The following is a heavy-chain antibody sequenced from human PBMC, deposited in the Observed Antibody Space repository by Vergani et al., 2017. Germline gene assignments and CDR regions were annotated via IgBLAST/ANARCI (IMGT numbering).Heavy chain of an antibody. CDR3: ARHREVPAANYYYYYMDV. Sequence: EVHLVRSGAEVKKPGESLKISCGGSGYIFSNYWIAWVRQMPGKGLEWMGIIYPGDSKTKYNPSFQGQVTVSADKSISTAYLQWNTLQAPDTAIYYCARHREVPAANYYYYYMDVWGKGTTVTVSS. CDR1: GYIFSNYW. D-gene: IGHD2-2*01. V-gene: IGHV5-51*01. CDR2: IYPGDSKT. J-gene: IGHJ6*03.